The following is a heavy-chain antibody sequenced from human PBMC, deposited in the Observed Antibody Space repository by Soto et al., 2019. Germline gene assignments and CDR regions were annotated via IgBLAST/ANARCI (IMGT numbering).Heavy chain of an antibody. CDR1: GYTFTSYY. V-gene: IGHV1-46*01. J-gene: IGHJ4*02. D-gene: IGHD6-13*01. CDR3: ARLGSIAAVDY. Sequence: QVQLVQSGAEVKKPGASVKVSCKASGYTFTSYYMHWVRQAPGQGLEWMGIINPSGGSTSYAQKCQGRVTMTRDTSTSTVYMELSSLRSEDTAVYYCARLGSIAAVDYWGQGTLVTVSS. CDR2: INPSGGST.